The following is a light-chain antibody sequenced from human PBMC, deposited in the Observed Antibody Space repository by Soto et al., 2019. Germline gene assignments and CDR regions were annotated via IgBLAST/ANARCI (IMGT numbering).Light chain of an antibody. V-gene: IGKV3-20*01. CDR3: QQYDSSPRT. J-gene: IGKJ1*01. Sequence: EIVLTQSPGTLSLSPGERATLSCRASQSISSSYLAWYQQKPGQAPRLLIYGASSCATGIPDRFSGSWSGTDFTLTISRLEPEDFAVYYCQQYDSSPRTFGEGTEVEIK. CDR1: QSISSSY. CDR2: GAS.